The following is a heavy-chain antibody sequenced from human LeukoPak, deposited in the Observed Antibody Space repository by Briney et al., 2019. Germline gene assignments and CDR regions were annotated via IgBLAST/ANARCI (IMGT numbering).Heavy chain of an antibody. CDR1: GFTFSSYA. Sequence: GGSLRLSCAASGFTFSSYAMHWVRQAPGKGLEWVAVISYDGSNKYYADSVKGRFTISRDNSKNTLYLQMDSLRAEDTAVYDCARVIVDAFDIWGQGTMVTVSS. CDR3: ARVIVDAFDI. CDR2: ISYDGSNK. J-gene: IGHJ3*02. V-gene: IGHV3-30-3*01. D-gene: IGHD3-22*01.